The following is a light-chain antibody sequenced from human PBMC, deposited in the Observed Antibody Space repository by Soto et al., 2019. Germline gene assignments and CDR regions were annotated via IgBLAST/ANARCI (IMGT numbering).Light chain of an antibody. CDR2: GAS. J-gene: IGKJ5*01. V-gene: IGKV3D-20*02. Sequence: EIVLTHSPGTLSLSPGERATLSCSASQSVSNNYLAWYQQKPGQAPRLLIYGASNRATGIPDRFSGSGSGTDFTLTISRLEPEDSAVYYCQQHNQWPITFGQGTRLEIK. CDR3: QQHNQWPIT. CDR1: QSVSNNY.